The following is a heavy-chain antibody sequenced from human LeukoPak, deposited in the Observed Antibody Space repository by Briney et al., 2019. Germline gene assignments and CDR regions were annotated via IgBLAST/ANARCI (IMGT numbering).Heavy chain of an antibody. CDR3: ARDAASVPPDSGYYGAYYFDY. CDR1: GGSISSGSYY. V-gene: IGHV4-61*02. Sequence: PSETLSLTCTASGGSISSGSYYWSWLRQPAGKGLEWIGRIYTSGSTNYNPSLKSRATISVNTSKNQFSRKLSSVTAADTAVYYCARDAASVPPDSGYYGAYYFDYWGQGTLVTVSS. CDR2: IYTSGST. D-gene: IGHD3-10*01. J-gene: IGHJ4*02.